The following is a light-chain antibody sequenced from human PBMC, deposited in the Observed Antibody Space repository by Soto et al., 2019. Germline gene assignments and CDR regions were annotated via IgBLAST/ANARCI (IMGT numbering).Light chain of an antibody. CDR3: QEYNSYS. Sequence: DIQMTQAPPSLSASVGDRVTISCRASQNIDIFLNWYHQKPGRAPNLLIYGASTLQNGVPSRFSGSGSGTEFTLPISSLQPDDFATYYCQEYNSYSFGQGPKVE. J-gene: IGKJ1*01. CDR1: QNIDIF. V-gene: IGKV1-5*01. CDR2: GAS.